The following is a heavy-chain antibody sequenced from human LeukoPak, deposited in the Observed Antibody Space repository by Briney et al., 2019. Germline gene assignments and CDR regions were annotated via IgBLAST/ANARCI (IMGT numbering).Heavy chain of an antibody. Sequence: GASVKVSCKASGYTFTSYDINWVRQAPGQGLEWMGGIIPIFGTANYAQKFQGRVTITADESTSTAYMELSSLRSEDTAVYYCASEYYYGSGSPKELYYYYGMDVWGQGTTVTVSS. J-gene: IGHJ6*02. D-gene: IGHD3-10*01. V-gene: IGHV1-69*13. CDR3: ASEYYYGSGSPKELYYYYGMDV. CDR2: IIPIFGTA. CDR1: GYTFTSYD.